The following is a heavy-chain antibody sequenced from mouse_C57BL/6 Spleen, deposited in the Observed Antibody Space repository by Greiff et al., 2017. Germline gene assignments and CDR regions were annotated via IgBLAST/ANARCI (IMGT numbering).Heavy chain of an antibody. V-gene: IGHV5-6*02. J-gene: IGHJ2*01. CDR1: GFTFSSYG. D-gene: IGHD2-5*01. CDR3: ARQGAYYSNLYYFDY. CDR2: ISSGGSYT. Sequence: EVKLVESGGDLVKPGGSLKLSCAASGFTFSSYGMSWVRQTPDKRLAWVATISSGGSYTYYPDRVKGRFTISRDNAKNTLYLQMSSLKSEDTAMYYCARQGAYYSNLYYFDYWGQGTTRTVSS.